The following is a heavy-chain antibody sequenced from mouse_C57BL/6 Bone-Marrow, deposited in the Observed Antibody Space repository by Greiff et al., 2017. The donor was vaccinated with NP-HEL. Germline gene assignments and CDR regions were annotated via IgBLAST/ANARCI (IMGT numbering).Heavy chain of an antibody. CDR1: GYTFTSYW. CDR3: ASEGTTVEADY. D-gene: IGHD1-1*01. CDR2: IDPSDSYT. V-gene: IGHV1-50*01. J-gene: IGHJ2*01. Sequence: QVQLQQSGAELVKPGASVKLSCKASGYTFTSYWMQWVKQRPGQGLEWIGEIDPSDSYTNYNQKFKGKATLTVDTSSSTAYMQLSSLTSEDSAVYYCASEGTTVEADYWGQGTTLTVSS.